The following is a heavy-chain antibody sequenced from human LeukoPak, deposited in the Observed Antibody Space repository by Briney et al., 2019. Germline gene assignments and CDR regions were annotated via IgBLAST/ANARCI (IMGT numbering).Heavy chain of an antibody. V-gene: IGHV7-4-1*02. CDR2: INTNTGNP. D-gene: IGHD3-10*01. J-gene: IGHJ6*03. CDR1: GYTFTSYA. CDR3: ATGSGSYWYYYYYYMDV. Sequence: VASVKVSCKASGYTFTSYAMNWVRQAPGQGLEWMGWINTNTGNPTYAQGFTGRFVFSLDTSVSTAYLQISSLKAEDTAVYYCATGSGSYWYYYYYYMDVWGKGTTVTVSS.